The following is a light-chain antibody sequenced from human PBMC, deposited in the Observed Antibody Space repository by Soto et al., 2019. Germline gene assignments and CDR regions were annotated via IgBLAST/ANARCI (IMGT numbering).Light chain of an antibody. V-gene: IGKV3-15*01. Sequence: EIVMTQSPATLSVSPGERATLSCRASQSVSSNLAWYQQQPGQAPRLLIYDASTRATGIPARFSGSGSGTEFTLTISSLQSEDFAVYYCQQYNNWLPYTFGQGTKLEIK. CDR1: QSVSSN. J-gene: IGKJ2*01. CDR2: DAS. CDR3: QQYNNWLPYT.